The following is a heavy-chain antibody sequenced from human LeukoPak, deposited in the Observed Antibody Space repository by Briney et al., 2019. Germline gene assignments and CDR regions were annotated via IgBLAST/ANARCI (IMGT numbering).Heavy chain of an antibody. D-gene: IGHD3-3*01. CDR2: INHSGST. V-gene: IGHV4-34*01. CDR3: ARLGYYDFWSGYATYYFDY. CDR1: GGSFSGYY. J-gene: IGHJ4*02. Sequence: PSETLSLTCAVYGGSFSGYYWSWIRQPPGKGLEWIGEINHSGSTNYNPSLKSRVTISVDTSKNQFSLKLSSVTAADTAVYYCARLGYYDFWSGYATYYFDYWGQGTLVTVSS.